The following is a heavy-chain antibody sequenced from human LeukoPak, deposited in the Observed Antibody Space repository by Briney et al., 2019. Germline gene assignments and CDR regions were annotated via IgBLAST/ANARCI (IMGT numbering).Heavy chain of an antibody. CDR1: GDSVSSKSVA. CDR3: AELERGY. CDR2: TCYRSKWYS. J-gene: IGHJ4*02. V-gene: IGHV6-1*01. D-gene: IGHD1-1*01. Sequence: SQTLSLTCAISGDSVSSKSVAWNWIRQSPSRGLEWLGRTCYRSKWYSEYAVSVKSRIIINPETSKNQFSLQLNSVTPEDTAVYYCAELERGYWGQGTLVTVSS.